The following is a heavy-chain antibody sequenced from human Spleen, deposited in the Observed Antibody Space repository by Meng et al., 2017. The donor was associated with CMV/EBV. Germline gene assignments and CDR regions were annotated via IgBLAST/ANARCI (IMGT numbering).Heavy chain of an antibody. V-gene: IGHV4-34*12. CDR1: GGSLSGAY. Sequence: QVHLQQWGRGLVKPSETLSPPCAVNGGSLSGAYWNWIRQPPGKGLEWIGEIIHGGSPSYNPSLKSRVTISIDTSKNQLSLMLSSVTAADTAVYYCARRPTGIDYWGQGTLVTVSS. D-gene: IGHD2-8*02. CDR3: ARRPTGIDY. J-gene: IGHJ4*02. CDR2: IIHGGSP.